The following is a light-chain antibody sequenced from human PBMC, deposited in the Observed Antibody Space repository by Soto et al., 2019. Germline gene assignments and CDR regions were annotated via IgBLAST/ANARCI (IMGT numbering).Light chain of an antibody. CDR2: EDS. V-gene: IGLV2-23*01. J-gene: IGLJ1*01. CDR1: SSDVGSYNL. CDR3: CSYAASSPDV. Sequence: QSALTQPASVSGSPGQSITISCTGTSSDVGSYNLVSWYQQHPGKAPKLIIYEDSKRPSGVSNRFSGPKSGNTASLTISGLPTEDEADSCCCSYAASSPDVFGTGTKLTVL.